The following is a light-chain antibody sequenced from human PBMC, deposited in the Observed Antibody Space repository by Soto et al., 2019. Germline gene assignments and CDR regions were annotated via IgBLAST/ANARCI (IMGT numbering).Light chain of an antibody. J-gene: IGKJ3*01. Sequence: DIQMTQSPTSLSASVGDRVTITCRASQGIRNFVAWYQQQPGKAPKLLIYAASTLKSGVPSRFSGSGSGTDFTFTINSLQPEDVATYSCQKYSSVPVFGPGTKVEIK. CDR2: AAS. V-gene: IGKV1-27*01. CDR3: QKYSSVPV. CDR1: QGIRNF.